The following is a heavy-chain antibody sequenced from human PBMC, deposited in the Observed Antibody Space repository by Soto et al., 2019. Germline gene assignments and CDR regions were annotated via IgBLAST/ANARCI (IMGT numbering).Heavy chain of an antibody. D-gene: IGHD7-27*01. CDR2: ISGSGGST. Sequence: GSLRLSCAASGFTFSSYAMSWVRQAPGKGLEWVSAISGSGGSTYYADSVKGRFTISRDNSKNTLYLQMNSLRAEDTAVYYCAKDPLGIRGGYYFDYWGQGTLVTVSS. CDR3: AKDPLGIRGGYYFDY. V-gene: IGHV3-23*01. CDR1: GFTFSSYA. J-gene: IGHJ4*02.